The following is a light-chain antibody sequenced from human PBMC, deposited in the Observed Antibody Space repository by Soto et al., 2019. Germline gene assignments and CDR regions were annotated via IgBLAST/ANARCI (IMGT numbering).Light chain of an antibody. Sequence: ETVSTQSPGTLSLSPGERATLSCRASQTVNGNYLGWYQQKPGQAPRLLIYGTSSRATGIPDRFSGSGSGTDFTLTISRLEPEDFAVYYCQQCGSLPGTFGQGNRVDIK. J-gene: IGKJ1*01. CDR2: GTS. V-gene: IGKV3-20*01. CDR3: QQCGSLPGT. CDR1: QTVNGNY.